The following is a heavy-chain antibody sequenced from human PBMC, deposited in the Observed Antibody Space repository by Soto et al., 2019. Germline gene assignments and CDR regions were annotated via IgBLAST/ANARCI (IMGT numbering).Heavy chain of an antibody. CDR2: IKQDGSEK. CDR3: ARVYPGSGWPYHYYGMDV. V-gene: IGHV3-7*01. J-gene: IGHJ6*02. Sequence: GGSLRLSCVASGFTFSTYWMSWVRQAPGKGLEWVANIKQDGSEKYYVDSVKDRFTISRDNAKNSLYLQMNSLRAEDSAVYYCARVYPGSGWPYHYYGMDVWGQGTTVTVSS. D-gene: IGHD6-19*01. CDR1: GFTFSTYW.